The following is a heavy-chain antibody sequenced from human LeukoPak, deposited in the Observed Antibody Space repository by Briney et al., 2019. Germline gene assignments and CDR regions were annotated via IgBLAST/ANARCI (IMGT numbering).Heavy chain of an antibody. CDR1: GYTFTWFG. CDR3: ARGNRRGDKHV. D-gene: IGHD7-27*01. J-gene: IGHJ6*04. CDR2: ISTDNGNR. V-gene: IGHV1-18*01. Sequence: ASVKVSCKSSGYTFTWFGIDWVRQSPGQGPEWMGWISTDNGNRNYAQKFQGRVTMTTDTSTRPVYMELRSLKSDDTAVYYCARGNRRGDKHVRGKGTTVIVSS.